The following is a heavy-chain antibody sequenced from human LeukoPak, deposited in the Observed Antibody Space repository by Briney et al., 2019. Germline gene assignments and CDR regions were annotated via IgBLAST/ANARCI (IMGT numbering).Heavy chain of an antibody. CDR2: IYYSGST. J-gene: IGHJ4*02. CDR3: ARDLGWLVRSYTLPPTSTGGCYFDY. Sequence: SETLSLTCTVSGGSISSSSYYWGWIRQPPGKGLEWIGSIYYSGSTYYNPSLKSRVTISVDTSKNQFSLKLSSVTAADTAVYYCARDLGWLVRSYTLPPTSTGGCYFDYWGQGTLVTVSS. D-gene: IGHD6-19*01. V-gene: IGHV4-39*07. CDR1: GGSISSSSYY.